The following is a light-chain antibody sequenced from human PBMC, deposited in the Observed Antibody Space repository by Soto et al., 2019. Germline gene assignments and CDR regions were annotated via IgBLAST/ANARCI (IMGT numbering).Light chain of an antibody. CDR2: KAS. Sequence: DTQMTQSPSTLSASVGDRVTITCRAGQSISNWLAWYQQRPGKAPKLLIYKASNLESGVPSRFSGSGSGTEFTLTISSLQPDDAATYYCQHYNSTFGQGTKLEIK. J-gene: IGKJ2*01. CDR1: QSISNW. V-gene: IGKV1-5*03. CDR3: QHYNST.